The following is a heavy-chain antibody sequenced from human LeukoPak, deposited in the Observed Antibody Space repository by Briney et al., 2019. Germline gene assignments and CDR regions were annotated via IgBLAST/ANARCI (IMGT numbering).Heavy chain of an antibody. CDR1: GGSISSYY. D-gene: IGHD1-26*01. Sequence: SETLSLTCTVSGGSISSYYWSWIRQPPGKGLEWIGYIYYSGSTNYNPSLKSRVTISVDTSKNQFSLKLSSVTAEDTAVYYCARGSREMFSGSSIYDNWGQGTLVTVSS. J-gene: IGHJ4*02. V-gene: IGHV4-59*01. CDR2: IYYSGST. CDR3: ARGSREMFSGSSIYDN.